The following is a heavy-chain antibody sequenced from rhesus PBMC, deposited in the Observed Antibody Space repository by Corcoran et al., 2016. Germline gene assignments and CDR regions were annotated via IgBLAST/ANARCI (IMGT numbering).Heavy chain of an antibody. CDR1: GGSISSSY. D-gene: IGHD1-1*01. J-gene: IGHJ4*01. V-gene: IGHV4-169*01. Sequence: QLQLQESGPGLVKPSETLSVTCAVSGGSISSSYWSWIRQAPGKGLEWIGYIHGSGSSTDYNPSLKSRVTLSVDTSKNQLSLTRSSVTAADTAVYYCARRYSAYAFDYWGQGVLVTVSS. CDR3: ARRYSAYAFDY. CDR2: IHGSGSST.